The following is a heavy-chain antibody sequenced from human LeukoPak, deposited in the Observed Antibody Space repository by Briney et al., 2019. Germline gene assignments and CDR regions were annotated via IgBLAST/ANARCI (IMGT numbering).Heavy chain of an antibody. D-gene: IGHD1-1*01. CDR2: ILYDGSRT. CDR1: GFPFSSYW. J-gene: IGHJ4*02. Sequence: PWGSLRLSCAVSGFPFSSYWMSWVRQAPGKGLEWVAYILYDGSRTYYADSVQGRFSISRDNSKNTVDLQISSLRGEDTAVYYCVKDWTWAFDYWGQGTLVTVSS. V-gene: IGHV3-30*02. CDR3: VKDWTWAFDY.